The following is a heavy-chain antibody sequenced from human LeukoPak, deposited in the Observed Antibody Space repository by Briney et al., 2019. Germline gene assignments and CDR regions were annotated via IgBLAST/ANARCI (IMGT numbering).Heavy chain of an antibody. D-gene: IGHD3/OR15-3a*01. CDR1: GFTFSSYA. CDR2: ISGSGGST. J-gene: IGHJ4*02. V-gene: IGHV3-23*01. Sequence: GGSLRLSCAASGFTFSSYAMSWVRQAPGKGLEWVSAISGSGGSTYYADSVKGRFTISRDNSKNTLYLQMNSLRAEDTAVYYCAKYLLDWDLLYYFDYWGQGTLVTVSS. CDR3: AKYLLDWDLLYYFDY.